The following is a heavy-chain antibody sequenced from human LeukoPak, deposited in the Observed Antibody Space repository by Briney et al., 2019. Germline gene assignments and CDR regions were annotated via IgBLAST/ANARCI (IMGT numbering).Heavy chain of an antibody. Sequence: PGGSLRLSCTASGFTFGDYAMSWVRQAPGKGLEWVGFIRSKAYGGTTEYAASVKGRFTISRDDSKSIAYLQVNSLKTEDTAVYYCTRDGYTSTVDYWGQGTLVTVSS. V-gene: IGHV3-49*04. CDR3: TRDGYTSTVDY. J-gene: IGHJ4*02. D-gene: IGHD5-24*01. CDR1: GFTFGDYA. CDR2: IRSKAYGGTT.